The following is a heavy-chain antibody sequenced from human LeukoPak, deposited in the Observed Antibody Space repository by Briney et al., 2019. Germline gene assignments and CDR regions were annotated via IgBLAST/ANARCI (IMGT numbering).Heavy chain of an antibody. D-gene: IGHD3-10*01. Sequence: GGSLRLSCAASGFTFSSYWMSWVRQAPGKGLEWVANIKHDGSEQYYVDSVKGRFTVSRDNAKNSLYLQMNSLRAEDTAVYYCASASNRAIYWGQGTLVTASS. CDR3: ASASNRAIY. V-gene: IGHV3-7*02. CDR2: IKHDGSEQ. CDR1: GFTFSSYW. J-gene: IGHJ4*02.